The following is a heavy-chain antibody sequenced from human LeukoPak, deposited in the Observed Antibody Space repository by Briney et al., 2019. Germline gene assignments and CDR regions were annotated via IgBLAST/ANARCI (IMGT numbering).Heavy chain of an antibody. CDR2: ISGSGGST. CDR3: AKDGRTYYYDSSGYNY. J-gene: IGHJ4*02. Sequence: GGSLRLSCAASGFTFSSYAMSWVRQAPGRGLEWVSAISGSGGSTYYADSVKGRFTISRDNSKNTLYLQMNSLRAEDTAVYYCAKDGRTYYYDSSGYNYWGQGTLVTVSS. V-gene: IGHV3-23*01. D-gene: IGHD3-22*01. CDR1: GFTFSSYA.